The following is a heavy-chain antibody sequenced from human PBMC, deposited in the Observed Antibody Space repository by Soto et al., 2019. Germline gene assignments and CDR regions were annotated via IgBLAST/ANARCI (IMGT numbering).Heavy chain of an antibody. V-gene: IGHV3-23*01. J-gene: IGHJ4*02. Sequence: QPGGSLRLSCAASGFTFATYAMSWVRQAPGKGLEWVSGISGSGSKTYYGDSVKGRFTISRDNSKDTLYLQMNSLRADDTAVYYCAKGLRLHFDYWGQGTQVTVSS. CDR2: ISGSGSKT. CDR3: AKGLRLHFDY. D-gene: IGHD4-17*01. CDR1: GFTFATYA.